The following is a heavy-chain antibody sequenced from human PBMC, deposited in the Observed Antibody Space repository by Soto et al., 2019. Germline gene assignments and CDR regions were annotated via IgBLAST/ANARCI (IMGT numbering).Heavy chain of an antibody. CDR2: ISGSGGST. J-gene: IGHJ4*02. Sequence: GESLKISCAASGFTFSSYAMSWVRQAPGKGLEWVSAISGSGGSTYYADSVKGRFTISRDNSKNTLYLQMNSLRAEDTAVYYCAKEEGGSSSWLFDYWGQGTLVTVSS. V-gene: IGHV3-23*01. CDR3: AKEEGGSSSWLFDY. CDR1: GFTFSSYA. D-gene: IGHD6-13*01.